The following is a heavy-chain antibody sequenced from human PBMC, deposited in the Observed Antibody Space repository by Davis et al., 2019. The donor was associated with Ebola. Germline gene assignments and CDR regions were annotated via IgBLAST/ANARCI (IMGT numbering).Heavy chain of an antibody. V-gene: IGHV4-39*01. J-gene: IGHJ4*02. CDR3: ARVRDRGFSDFDY. CDR2: IYYSEST. D-gene: IGHD6-25*01. CDR1: GGSISRSSYY. Sequence: SETLSLTSTVSGGSISRSSYYWGWIRQPPGKGLEWIGNIYYSESTYYNPSLKSRVTISVDTSKNQFSLKLNSVTVADTAVYYCARVRDRGFSDFDYWAQGTLVIVSS.